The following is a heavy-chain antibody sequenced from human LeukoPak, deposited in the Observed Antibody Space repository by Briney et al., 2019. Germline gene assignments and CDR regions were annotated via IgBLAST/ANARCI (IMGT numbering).Heavy chain of an antibody. V-gene: IGHV3-30*02. CDR1: GFTFSSYG. J-gene: IGHJ6*03. CDR3: AKACSDSSYYYCYMDV. Sequence: PGGSLRLSCAASGFTFSSYGMHWVRQAPGKGLEWVAFIRYDGTNKYSADSVKGRFTISRDNSKNTLYLQMNSLRAEDTAVYYCAKACSDSSYYYCYMDVWGKGTTVTVSS. D-gene: IGHD2-15*01. CDR2: IRYDGTNK.